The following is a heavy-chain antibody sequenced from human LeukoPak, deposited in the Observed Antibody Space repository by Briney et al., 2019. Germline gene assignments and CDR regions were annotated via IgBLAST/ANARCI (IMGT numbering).Heavy chain of an antibody. V-gene: IGHV3-33*01. J-gene: IGHJ4*02. CDR1: GFAFSSYG. Sequence: GRSLRLSCAASGFAFSSYGMHWVRQAPGKGLEWVAVIWYDGIKKYYTDSVKGRFTISRDNSKNTLYLQINSLRAEDTAVYYCATLRSTLDYWGRGTLVTVSS. CDR3: ATLRSTLDY. CDR2: IWYDGIKK.